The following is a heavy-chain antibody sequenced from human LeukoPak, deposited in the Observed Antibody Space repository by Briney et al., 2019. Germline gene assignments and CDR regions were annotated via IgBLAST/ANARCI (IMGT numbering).Heavy chain of an antibody. D-gene: IGHD6-13*01. CDR3: AKRKAAAGISYYFDY. V-gene: IGHV3-23*01. CDR1: GFTFSSYA. J-gene: IGHJ4*02. CDR2: ISGSGGST. Sequence: PGGSLRLSCAASGFTFSSYAMSWVRQAPGKGLEWVSAISGSGGSTYYADSVKGRFTISRDNSKNTLYLQMNSLRAEDTAVYYCAKRKAAAGISYYFDYWGQGTLVTVSS.